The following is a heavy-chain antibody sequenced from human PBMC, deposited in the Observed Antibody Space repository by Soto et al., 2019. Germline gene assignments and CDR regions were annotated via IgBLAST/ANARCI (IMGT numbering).Heavy chain of an antibody. Sequence: QVQLVESGGGVVQPGRSLRLSCAASGFTFSSYGMHWVRQAPGKGLEWVAVISYDGSNKYYADSVKGRFTISRDNSKKTLYLQMNSLRAEDTAVYYCAKELVWFGELSPFDYWGQGTLVTVYS. D-gene: IGHD3-10*01. CDR2: ISYDGSNK. J-gene: IGHJ4*02. CDR1: GFTFSSYG. CDR3: AKELVWFGELSPFDY. V-gene: IGHV3-30*18.